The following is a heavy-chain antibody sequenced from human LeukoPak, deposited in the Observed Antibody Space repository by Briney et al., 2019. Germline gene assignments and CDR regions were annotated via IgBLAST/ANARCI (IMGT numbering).Heavy chain of an antibody. D-gene: IGHD3-10*01. J-gene: IGHJ4*02. CDR2: TSSSSGST. Sequence: PGGSLRLSCAASGFTFSSYAMNWVRQAPGKGLEWLSFTSSSSGSTHYADSVKGRFTISRDNAKNSLHLQMNSLRAEDTAVYYGARGRDSGSFIIDYWGQGTLVTVSS. CDR3: ARGRDSGSFIIDY. V-gene: IGHV3-48*01. CDR1: GFTFSSYA.